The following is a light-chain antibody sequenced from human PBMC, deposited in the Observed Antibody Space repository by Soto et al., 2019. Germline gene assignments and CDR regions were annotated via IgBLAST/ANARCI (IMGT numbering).Light chain of an antibody. CDR1: SSDVGGSDF. CDR2: DVS. CDR3: SSYTSRRSYV. V-gene: IGLV2-14*01. J-gene: IGLJ1*01. Sequence: QSVLTQPASVSGSPGQSITISCTGTSSDVGGSDFVSWHQQHPGKAPKLMIYDVSKWPSGVSNRFSGSKSGNTASLTISGLQAEDEADYYCSSYTSRRSYVFGTGTKLTVL.